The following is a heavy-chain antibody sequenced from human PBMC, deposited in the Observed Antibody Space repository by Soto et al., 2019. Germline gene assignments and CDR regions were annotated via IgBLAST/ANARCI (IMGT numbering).Heavy chain of an antibody. CDR1: GGTFSSYA. J-gene: IGHJ3*02. V-gene: IGHV1-69*06. CDR3: ARVTVVVTQRIAYDAFDI. CDR2: IIPIFGTA. Sequence: SVKVSCKASGGTFSSYAISWVRQAPGQGLEWMGGIIPIFGTANYAQKFQGRVTITADKSTSTAYMELSSLRSEDTAVYYCARVTVVVTQRIAYDAFDIWGQGTMVTVSS. D-gene: IGHD2-21*02.